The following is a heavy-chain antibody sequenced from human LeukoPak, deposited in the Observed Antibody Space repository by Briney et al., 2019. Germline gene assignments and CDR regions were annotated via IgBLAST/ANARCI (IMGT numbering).Heavy chain of an antibody. CDR3: ARSGYCSGGSCYTLDH. J-gene: IGHJ4*02. V-gene: IGHV4-59*08. CDR2: IYYSGST. D-gene: IGHD2-15*01. CDR1: GGSISSYY. Sequence: SETLSLTCTVSGGSISSYYWSWIRQPPGKGLEWIGYIYYSGSTNYNPSLKSRVTISVDTSKNQFSLKLSSVTAADTAVYYCARSGYCSGGSCYTLDHWGQGTLVTVSS.